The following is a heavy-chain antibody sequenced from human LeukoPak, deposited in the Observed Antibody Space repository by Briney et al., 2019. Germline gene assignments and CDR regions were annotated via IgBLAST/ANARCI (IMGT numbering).Heavy chain of an antibody. V-gene: IGHV3-30*03. CDR1: GFTFSSYG. Sequence: GRSLRLSCAASGFTFSSYGMHWVRQAPGKGLEWVAVISYDGSNKYYADSVKGRFTISRDNSKNTLYLQMNSLRAEDTAVYYCALVVVAATSAYWGQGTLVTVSS. D-gene: IGHD2-15*01. CDR3: ALVVVAATSAY. J-gene: IGHJ4*02. CDR2: ISYDGSNK.